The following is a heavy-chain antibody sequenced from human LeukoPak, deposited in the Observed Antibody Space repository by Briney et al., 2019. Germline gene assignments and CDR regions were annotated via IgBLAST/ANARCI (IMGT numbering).Heavy chain of an antibody. V-gene: IGHV1-46*01. J-gene: IGHJ4*02. D-gene: IGHD6-25*01. CDR2: INPSGGST. Sequence: GASVKVSCKASGYTFTSYYMHWVRQAPGQGLEWMGIINPSGGSTSYAQKFQGRVTMTRDTSTSTVYMELSSLGSEDTAVYYCARVVRRTAAFDYWGQGTLVTVSS. CDR3: ARVVRRTAAFDY. CDR1: GYTFTSYY.